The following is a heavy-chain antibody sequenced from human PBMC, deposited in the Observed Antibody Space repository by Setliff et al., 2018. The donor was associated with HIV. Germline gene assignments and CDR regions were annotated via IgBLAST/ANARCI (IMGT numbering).Heavy chain of an antibody. CDR1: GFTFSIYE. D-gene: IGHD1-26*01. CDR3: ANLWEMGA. CDR2: MTASGSTI. J-gene: IGHJ5*02. Sequence: PGGSLRLSCAASGFTFSIYEMNWVRQAPGKGLEWVSYMTASGSTIYYADSVKGRFTVSRDNANNSLYLQMNSLRAEDTAEYLCANLWEMGAWGQGTLVTVSS. V-gene: IGHV3-48*03.